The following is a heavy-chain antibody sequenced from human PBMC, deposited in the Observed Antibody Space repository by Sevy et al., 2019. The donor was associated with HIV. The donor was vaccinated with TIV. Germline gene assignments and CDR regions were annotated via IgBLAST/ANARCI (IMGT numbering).Heavy chain of an antibody. CDR1: GFTFSSYS. D-gene: IGHD6-13*01. Sequence: GGSLRLSCAASGFTFSSYSMNWVRQAPGKGLEWVALIWYDGSNKYYADSVKGRFTISRDNSKNTLYLQMNSLRAEDTAVYYCARDAAAAGKGDYWGQGTLVTVSS. CDR3: ARDAAAAGKGDY. V-gene: IGHV3-33*08. CDR2: IWYDGSNK. J-gene: IGHJ4*02.